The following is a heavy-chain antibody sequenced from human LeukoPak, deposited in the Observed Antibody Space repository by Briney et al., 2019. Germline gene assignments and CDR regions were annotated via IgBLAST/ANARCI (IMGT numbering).Heavy chain of an antibody. Sequence: ASVKVSCKVSGYTLTELSMHWVRQATGQGLEWMGWMNPNSGNTGYAQKFQGRVTMTRNTSISTAYMELSSLRSEDTAVYYCARGVSAVAGTGDYYYYMDVWGKGTTVTISS. V-gene: IGHV1-8*01. D-gene: IGHD6-19*01. J-gene: IGHJ6*03. CDR2: MNPNSGNT. CDR3: ARGVSAVAGTGDYYYYMDV. CDR1: GYTLTELS.